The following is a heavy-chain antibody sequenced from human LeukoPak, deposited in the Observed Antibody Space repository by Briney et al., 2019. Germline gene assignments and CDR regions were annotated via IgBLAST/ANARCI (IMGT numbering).Heavy chain of an antibody. CDR3: AGDIYYDILTGYYNDNYFDY. CDR1: GGTFSSYA. Sequence: ASVKVSCKASGGTFSSYAISWVRQAPGQGLEWMGWISAFNGNTNYAQKFQGRVTITADESTSTAYMELSSLRSEDTAVYYCAGDIYYDILTGYYNDNYFDYWGQGTLVTVSS. J-gene: IGHJ4*02. CDR2: ISAFNGNT. D-gene: IGHD3-9*01. V-gene: IGHV1-69*13.